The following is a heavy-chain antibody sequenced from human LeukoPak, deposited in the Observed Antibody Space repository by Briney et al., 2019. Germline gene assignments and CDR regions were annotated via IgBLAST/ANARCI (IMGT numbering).Heavy chain of an antibody. CDR1: GGSISSYY. Sequence: SETLSLTCTVSGGSISSYYWSWIRQPPGKGPEWIGYIYYSGSTNYNPSLKSRVTISVDTSKNQFSLKLSSVTAADTAVYYCARDQGVGATQFDYWGQGTLVTVSS. CDR2: IYYSGST. D-gene: IGHD1-26*01. J-gene: IGHJ4*02. V-gene: IGHV4-59*01. CDR3: ARDQGVGATQFDY.